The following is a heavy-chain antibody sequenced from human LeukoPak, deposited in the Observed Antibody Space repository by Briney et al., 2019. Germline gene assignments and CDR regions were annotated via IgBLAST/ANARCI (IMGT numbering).Heavy chain of an antibody. Sequence: PGGSLRLSCAAAGCTFSKYWMRWVRQAPRKGLESVSRINTDGTVTTYADSVKGRFTVSRDNADNTMLLQMNSVRDEESDVYYCATKQWLAPASDCWGQGTPVTVSS. CDR2: INTDGTVT. D-gene: IGHD6-19*01. CDR3: ATKQWLAPASDC. J-gene: IGHJ4*02. V-gene: IGHV3-74*01. CDR1: GCTFSKYW.